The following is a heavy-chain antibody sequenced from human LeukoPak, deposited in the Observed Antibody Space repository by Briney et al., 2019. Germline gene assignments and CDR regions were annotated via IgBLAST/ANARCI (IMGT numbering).Heavy chain of an antibody. V-gene: IGHV3-30*04. CDR2: ISYDGRNK. J-gene: IGHJ4*02. CDR3: ARDYYDSSGLDY. D-gene: IGHD3-22*01. Sequence: GGSLRLSWPASGFTLGSYAMHWVRQPPGKGLEWVAVISYDGRNKYYADSVKGRFTISRDNSKNTLYLQMNSLRAEDTAVYYCARDYYDSSGLDYWGQGTLVTVSS. CDR1: GFTLGSYA.